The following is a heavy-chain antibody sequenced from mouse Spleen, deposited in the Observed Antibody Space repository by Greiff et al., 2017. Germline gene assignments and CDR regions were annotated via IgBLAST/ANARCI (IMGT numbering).Heavy chain of an antibody. CDR1: GFNIKDYY. V-gene: IGHV14-2*01. D-gene: IGHD1-2*01. Sequence: EVQLQQSGAELVKPGASVKLSCTASGFNIKDYYMHWVKQRTEQGLEWIGRIDPEDGETKYAPEFQGKATITADTSSNTAYLQLSSLTSEDTAVYYCARDYGRDYAMDYWGQGTSVTVSS. J-gene: IGHJ4*01. CDR3: ARDYGRDYAMDY. CDR2: IDPEDGET.